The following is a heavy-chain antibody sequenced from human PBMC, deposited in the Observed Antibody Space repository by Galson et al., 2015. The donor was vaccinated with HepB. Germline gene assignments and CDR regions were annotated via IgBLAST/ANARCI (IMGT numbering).Heavy chain of an antibody. V-gene: IGHV1-18*01. CDR1: GYSFSNYG. Sequence: SVKISCKASGYSFSNYGLSWIRQAPGPGLEWMGWFSGHDAGTNYAPKFQGRVTMTADATTGTAYLELRNLRSDDTAVYYCARDSRLELRLNNYFSYGMDVWGQGRAVTVSS. J-gene: IGHJ6*02. D-gene: IGHD2-21*01. CDR3: ARDSRLELRLNNYFSYGMDV. CDR2: FSGHDAGT.